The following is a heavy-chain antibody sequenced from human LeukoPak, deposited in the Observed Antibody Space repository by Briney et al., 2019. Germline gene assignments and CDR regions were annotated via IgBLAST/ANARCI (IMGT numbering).Heavy chain of an antibody. CDR2: INVILDTA. J-gene: IGHJ3*02. CDR1: GGTFSNYA. Sequence: GSSVKVSCKASGGTFSNYAIIWVGPAPGQGLEWMGRINVILDTANYAQKFQGRVTIIADISTSTSYMELSSLRSEDTAVYYCARDQGIGDASDIWGQGTMVTVSS. V-gene: IGHV1-69*04. CDR3: ARDQGIGDASDI.